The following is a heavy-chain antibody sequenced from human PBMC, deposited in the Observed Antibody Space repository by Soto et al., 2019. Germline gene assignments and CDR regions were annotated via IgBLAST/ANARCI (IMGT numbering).Heavy chain of an antibody. Sequence: EVQLVESGGGLVKPGGSLRLSCAASGFTFSSYSMNWVRQAPGKGLEWVSSISSSSSYIYYADSVKGRFTISRDNAENSLYLQMNSLRAEDTAVYYCARDKTLYDFWSGYYQSYFDYWGQGTLVTVSS. CDR2: ISSSSSYI. J-gene: IGHJ4*02. D-gene: IGHD3-3*01. CDR1: GFTFSSYS. V-gene: IGHV3-21*01. CDR3: ARDKTLYDFWSGYYQSYFDY.